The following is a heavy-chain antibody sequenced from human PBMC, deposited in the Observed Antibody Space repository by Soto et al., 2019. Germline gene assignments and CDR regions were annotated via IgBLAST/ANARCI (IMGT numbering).Heavy chain of an antibody. CDR3: ARSSGWRFRSFDY. J-gene: IGHJ4*02. Sequence: PSETLSLTCAVYGGSFSGYYWSWIRQPPGKGLEWIGEINHIGSTNYNPSLKSRVTISVDTSKNQFSLKLSSVTAADTAVYYCARSSGWRFRSFDYWGQGTLVTVSS. D-gene: IGHD6-19*01. CDR1: GGSFSGYY. V-gene: IGHV4-34*01. CDR2: INHIGST.